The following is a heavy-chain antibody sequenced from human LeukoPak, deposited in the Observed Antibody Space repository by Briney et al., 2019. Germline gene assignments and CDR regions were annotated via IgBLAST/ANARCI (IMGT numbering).Heavy chain of an antibody. V-gene: IGHV4-59*01. J-gene: IGHJ4*02. Sequence: SETLSLTCTVSGGSISSYYWSWSRQPPGKGLEWIGYFYYSGSTNYNTSLKSRVTMSVDTSKNQFSLTLSSVTAADTAVYYCARGKRYFDYWGQGTLVTVSS. CDR3: ARGKRYFDY. CDR2: FYYSGST. CDR1: GGSISSYY.